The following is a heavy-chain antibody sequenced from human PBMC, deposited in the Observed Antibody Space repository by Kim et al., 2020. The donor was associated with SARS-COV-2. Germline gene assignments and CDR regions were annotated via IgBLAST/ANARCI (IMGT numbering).Heavy chain of an antibody. D-gene: IGHD6-13*01. CDR3: AREISQTYSSSWYALGY. Sequence: GGSLRLSCAASGFTFSSYSMNWVRQAPGKGLEWVSSISSSSSYIYYADSVKGRFTISRDNAKNSLYLQMNSLRAEDTAVYYCAREISQTYSSSWYALGYWGQGTLVTVSS. CDR1: GFTFSSYS. CDR2: ISSSSSYI. J-gene: IGHJ4*02. V-gene: IGHV3-21*01.